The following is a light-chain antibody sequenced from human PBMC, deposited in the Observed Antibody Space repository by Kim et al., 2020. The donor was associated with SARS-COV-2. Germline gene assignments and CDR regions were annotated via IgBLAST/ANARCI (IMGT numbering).Light chain of an antibody. CDR1: QGLLHSNGYNY. CDR3: MQALQTPYS. CDR2: LGS. J-gene: IGKJ2*03. Sequence: PASNSCRSSQGLLHSNGYNYLDWYLQKPAQSPQLLIYLGSNRASGVPDRFSGSGSGTDFTLKIRRVEAEDVGVYYCMQALQTPYSFGQGTKLEI. V-gene: IGKV2-28*01.